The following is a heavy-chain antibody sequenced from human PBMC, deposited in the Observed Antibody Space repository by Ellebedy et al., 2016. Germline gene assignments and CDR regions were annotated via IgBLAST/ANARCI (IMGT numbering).Heavy chain of an antibody. CDR2: ISSNGGST. Sequence: GGSLRLXCAASGFTFSSYAMHWVRQAPGKGLEYVSAISSNGGSTYYADSVKGRFTISRDNSKNTLYLQMSSLRAEDTAVYYCVKAGREVDTAMHYWGQGTLVTVSS. CDR3: VKAGREVDTAMHY. D-gene: IGHD5-18*01. CDR1: GFTFSSYA. J-gene: IGHJ4*02. V-gene: IGHV3-64D*06.